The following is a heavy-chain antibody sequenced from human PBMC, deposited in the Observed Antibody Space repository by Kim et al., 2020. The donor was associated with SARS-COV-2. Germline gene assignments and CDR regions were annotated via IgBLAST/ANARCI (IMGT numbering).Heavy chain of an antibody. Sequence: ASVKVSCKASGYTFTGYYMHWVRQAPGQGLEWMGWINPNSGGTNYAQKFQGRVTMTRDTSISTAYMELSSLRSDDTAVYYCAREFGSITMVRGVIEGADYWGQGTLVTVSS. CDR3: AREFGSITMVRGVIEGADY. CDR2: INPNSGGT. V-gene: IGHV1-2*02. J-gene: IGHJ4*02. D-gene: IGHD3-10*01. CDR1: GYTFTGYY.